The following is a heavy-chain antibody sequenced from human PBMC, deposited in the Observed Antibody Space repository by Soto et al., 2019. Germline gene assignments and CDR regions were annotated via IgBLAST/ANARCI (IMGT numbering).Heavy chain of an antibody. V-gene: IGHV3-23*01. CDR2: ITGSGSDT. CDR3: AKLGSSTWSPHYYFDY. J-gene: IGHJ4*02. Sequence: EVQLLESGGGLVQPGGSLRLSCAASGFSFNNYAMGWVRQAPGKGLEWVSAITGSGSDTYYLDSVKGRFTISRDNSKNTLYLQMNSLRAEDTAICYCAKLGSSTWSPHYYFDYWGQGTLVTVSS. CDR1: GFSFNNYA. D-gene: IGHD2-2*01.